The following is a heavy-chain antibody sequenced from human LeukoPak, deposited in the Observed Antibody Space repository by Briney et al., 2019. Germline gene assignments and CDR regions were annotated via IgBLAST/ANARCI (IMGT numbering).Heavy chain of an antibody. CDR1: GFTLSTYW. Sequence: GGSLRLSCAASGFTLSTYWMTWVRQAPGKGPEWVANIKEDGSATYYVDSVKGRFTISRDNAKKSLYLQMNNLRAEDTAVYYCARDSPGYLAYDSWGQGTLVTVSS. D-gene: IGHD1-1*01. CDR3: ARDSPGYLAYDS. V-gene: IGHV3-7*04. CDR2: IKEDGSAT. J-gene: IGHJ4*02.